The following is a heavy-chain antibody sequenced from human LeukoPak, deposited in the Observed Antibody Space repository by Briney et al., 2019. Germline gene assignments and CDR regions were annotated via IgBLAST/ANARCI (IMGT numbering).Heavy chain of an antibody. CDR2: TYYRSKLYN. D-gene: IGHD5-12*01. Sequence: SQTLSLTCAISGDSVSSNSAAWNWIRQSPSRGLEWLGRTYYRSKLYNDYAVSVKSRITINPDTSKTPLSLQLNSLTTEETAVYXXAXGLXSGYDINAFDIWGQGTMVTVSS. J-gene: IGHJ3*02. CDR1: GDSVSSNSAA. CDR3: AXGLXSGYDINAFDI. V-gene: IGHV6-1*01.